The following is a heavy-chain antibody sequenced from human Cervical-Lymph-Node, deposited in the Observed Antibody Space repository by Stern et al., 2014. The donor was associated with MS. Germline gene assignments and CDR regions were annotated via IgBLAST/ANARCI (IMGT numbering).Heavy chain of an antibody. CDR2: IHYRASN. Sequence: QVQLQESGPGLAKPSQTLSLTCTVSGDSISRTNYYWSWIRQHPGKGLEWIGNIHYRASNYYNPSLNSRGTISIDTSKNQFSLKVTSVTAADTALYYCARSDRLWGSFDSWGQGSLVTVSS. J-gene: IGHJ4*02. CDR1: GDSISRTNYY. CDR3: ARSDRLWGSFDS. V-gene: IGHV4-31*03. D-gene: IGHD3-16*01.